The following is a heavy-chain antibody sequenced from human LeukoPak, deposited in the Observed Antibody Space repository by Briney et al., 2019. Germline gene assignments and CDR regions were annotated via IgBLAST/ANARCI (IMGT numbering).Heavy chain of an antibody. Sequence: ASVKVSCKVSGYTLTELPMHWVRQAPGKGLEWMGGFDPEDGETIYAQKFQGRVTMTEDTSTDTAYMELSSLRSEDTAVYYCATRGRWELPLGYFDYWGQGTLVTVSS. CDR2: FDPEDGET. CDR1: GYTLTELP. D-gene: IGHD1-26*01. J-gene: IGHJ4*02. CDR3: ATRGRWELPLGYFDY. V-gene: IGHV1-24*01.